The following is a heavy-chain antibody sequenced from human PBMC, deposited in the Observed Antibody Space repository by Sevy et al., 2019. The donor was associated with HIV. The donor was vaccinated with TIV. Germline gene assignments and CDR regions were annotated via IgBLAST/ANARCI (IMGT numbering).Heavy chain of an antibody. J-gene: IGHJ4*02. Sequence: GESLKISCAASGFTFRNYAMNWVRQAPGKGLEWVSGISGTGGSGDETNYADSVKGRFTISRDDSKNSLYLQLNTLRAEDTAIYYCARKYDSSGYFDYWGQGTLVTVSS. CDR2: ISGTGGSGDET. CDR1: GFTFRNYA. CDR3: ARKYDSSGYFDY. V-gene: IGHV3-23*01. D-gene: IGHD3-22*01.